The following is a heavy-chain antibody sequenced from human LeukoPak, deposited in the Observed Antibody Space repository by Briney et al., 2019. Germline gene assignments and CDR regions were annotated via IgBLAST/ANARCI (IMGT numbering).Heavy chain of an antibody. CDR2: LSGSGGGT. CDR3: AKRGVVIRVFLVGFHKEAYYFDS. J-gene: IGHJ4*02. Sequence: GGSLRLSCAVSGITLSNYGMSWVRQAPGKGLEWVAGLSGSGGGTNYADSVQGRFTISRDNAKNTLYLQMNSLRAEDTAVYFCAKRGVVIRVFLVGFHKEAYYFDSWGQGALVTVSS. CDR1: GITLSNYG. D-gene: IGHD3-10*01. V-gene: IGHV3-23*01.